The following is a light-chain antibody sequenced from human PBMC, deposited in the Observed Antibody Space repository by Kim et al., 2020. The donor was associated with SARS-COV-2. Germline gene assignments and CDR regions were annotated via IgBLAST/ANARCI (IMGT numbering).Light chain of an antibody. CDR2: GAS. CDR3: QQYGNSPQT. J-gene: IGKJ1*01. Sequence: EIVLTQSPGTLSLSPGERATLSCRASQTITFSYLAWYQLKPGQAPRLLIYGASSRATDIPDRFSGSGSGTDFTLTITRLEPEDFAVYYCQQYGNSPQTFGQGTKVDIK. V-gene: IGKV3-20*01. CDR1: QTITFSY.